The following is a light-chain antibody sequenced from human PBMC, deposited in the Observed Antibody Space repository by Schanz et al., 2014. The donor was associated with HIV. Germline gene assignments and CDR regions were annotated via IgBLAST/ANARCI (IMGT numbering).Light chain of an antibody. V-gene: IGKV3D-15*01. J-gene: IGKJ5*01. CDR1: LSISSN. CDR3: QQYYSTLIT. Sequence: EIVLTQSPATLSVSPGERATLSCKASLSISSNLAWYQQKPGQAPRLLIYDASKRATGIPARFSGSGSGTEFTLTISSLQAEDVAVYYCQQYYSTLITFGQGTRLEIK. CDR2: DAS.